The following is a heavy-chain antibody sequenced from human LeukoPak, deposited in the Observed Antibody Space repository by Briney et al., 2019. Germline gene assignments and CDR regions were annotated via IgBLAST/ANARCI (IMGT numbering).Heavy chain of an antibody. CDR3: ARGNGSGGGGNWFDP. CDR1: GYTFTGYY. V-gene: IGHV1-2*02. J-gene: IGHJ5*02. D-gene: IGHD3-16*01. CDR2: INPNTGGT. Sequence: GASVKVSCKASGYTFTGYYMHWVRQAPGQGLEWMGWINPNTGGTNYAQKFQGRVTMTRDTSISTAYMELSRLRSDDTAVYYCARGNGSGGGGNWFDPWGQGTLVTVSS.